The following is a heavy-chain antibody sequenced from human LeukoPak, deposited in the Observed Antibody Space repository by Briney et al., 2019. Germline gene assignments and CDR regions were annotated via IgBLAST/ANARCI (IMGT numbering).Heavy chain of an antibody. CDR1: GYTFTSYD. J-gene: IGHJ4*02. CDR2: MNPNSGNT. D-gene: IGHD2-15*01. Sequence: ASVKVSCKAAGYTFTSYDINWVRQDTGQGLEWMGWMNPNSGNTGYAQKFQGRVTMTRNTSISTAYMELSSLRSEDTAVYYCARAGGYCGRISCPYYYDYWGQGSLFAVSS. CDR3: ARAGGYCGRISCPYYYDY. V-gene: IGHV1-8*01.